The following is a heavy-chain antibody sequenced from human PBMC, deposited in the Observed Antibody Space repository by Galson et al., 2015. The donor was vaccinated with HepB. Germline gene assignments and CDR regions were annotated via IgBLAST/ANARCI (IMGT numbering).Heavy chain of an antibody. J-gene: IGHJ2*01. CDR3: ARNHISGIVNWYFDL. V-gene: IGHV1-69*13. D-gene: IGHD3-16*02. CDR1: GGTFSSYA. Sequence: SVKVSCKASGGTFSSYAISWVRQAPGQGLEWMGGIIPIFGTANYAQKSQGRVTITADESTSTAYMELSSLRSEDTAVYYCARNHISGIVNWYFDLWGRGTLVTVSS. CDR2: IIPIFGTA.